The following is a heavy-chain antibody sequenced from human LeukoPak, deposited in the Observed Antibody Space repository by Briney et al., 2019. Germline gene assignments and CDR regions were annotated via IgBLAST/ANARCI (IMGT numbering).Heavy chain of an antibody. Sequence: ASVKVSCKASGYTFNGYYIHWVRQAPGQGLEWMGWINSNSGGTIYAQKFQGRVTMTRDTSISTAYMELSRLRSDDTAVYYCARGLGDWNEGEDYWGQGTLVTVSS. CDR3: ARGLGDWNEGEDY. J-gene: IGHJ4*02. CDR1: GYTFNGYY. CDR2: INSNSGGT. V-gene: IGHV1-2*02. D-gene: IGHD1-1*01.